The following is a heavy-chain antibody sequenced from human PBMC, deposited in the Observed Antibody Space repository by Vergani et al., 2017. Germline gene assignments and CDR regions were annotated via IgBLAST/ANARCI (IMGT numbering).Heavy chain of an antibody. CDR1: GYTFTGYY. CDR2: INPNSGGT. J-gene: IGHJ4*02. Sequence: QVHLVQSGSELKKPGASVKVSCKASGYTFTGYYMHWVRQAPGQGLEWMGWINPNSGGTNYAQKFQGWVTMTRDTSISTAYMELSRLRSDDTAVYYCARDGGSGWYSYYFDYWGQGTLVTVSS. D-gene: IGHD6-19*01. CDR3: ARDGGSGWYSYYFDY. V-gene: IGHV1-2*04.